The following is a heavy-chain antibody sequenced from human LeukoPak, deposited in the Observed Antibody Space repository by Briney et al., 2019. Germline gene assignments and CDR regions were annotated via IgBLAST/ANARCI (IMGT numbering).Heavy chain of an antibody. CDR3: ARDSPYCSGGSCYSGFMDY. D-gene: IGHD2-15*01. Sequence: GGSLRLSCAASGFTFSSYGVHWVRQAPGKGLEWVAVISYDGSNKYYADSVKGRFTISRDNSKNTLYLQMNSLRAEDTAVYYCARDSPYCSGGSCYSGFMDYWGQGTLVTVSS. J-gene: IGHJ4*02. CDR1: GFTFSSYG. V-gene: IGHV3-30*03. CDR2: ISYDGSNK.